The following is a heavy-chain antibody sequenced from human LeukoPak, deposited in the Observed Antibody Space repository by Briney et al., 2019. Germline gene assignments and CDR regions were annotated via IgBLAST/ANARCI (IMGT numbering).Heavy chain of an antibody. CDR1: GFPFSTYA. D-gene: IGHD2-21*01. Sequence: GGSLRLSCAASGFPFSTYAMNWVRQAPGKGLEWVSGISEAGSTTVYADSVKGRFTISRDNSRDTVYLEMKSLRGEDTAIYFCATDCCGGECCSHNRDDYWGQGTLVTVSS. J-gene: IGHJ4*02. V-gene: IGHV3-23*01. CDR2: ISEAGSTT. CDR3: ATDCCGGECCSHNRDDY.